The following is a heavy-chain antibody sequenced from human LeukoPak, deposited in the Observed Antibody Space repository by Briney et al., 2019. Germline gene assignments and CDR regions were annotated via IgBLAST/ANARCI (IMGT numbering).Heavy chain of an antibody. V-gene: IGHV3-74*01. CDR1: VFTVSSYG. D-gene: IGHD6-25*01. Sequence: PGGCPSPACSASVFTVSSYGMHCARQAPGKGLVWVSRIKGDGSSTIYSDSVKCRFTISRDDAKNTVCLQMHSLGVEDTAVYYCARDSGYARDVWGQGTQVTVSS. CDR2: IKGDGSST. J-gene: IGHJ6*02. CDR3: ARDSGYARDV.